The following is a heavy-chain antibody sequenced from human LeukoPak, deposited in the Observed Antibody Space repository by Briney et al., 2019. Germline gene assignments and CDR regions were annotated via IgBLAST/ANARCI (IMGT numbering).Heavy chain of an antibody. CDR2: IYYSGST. CDR3: ARYALLYVWGSYRADYYFDY. V-gene: IGHV4-30-4*01. CDR1: GGSISSGDYY. Sequence: SETLSLTCTVSGGSISSGDYYWSWIRQPPGKGLEWIGYIYYSGSTYYNPSLKSRVTISVDTSKNQFSLKLSSVTAADTAVYYCARYALLYVWGSYRADYYFDYWGQGTLVTVSS. J-gene: IGHJ4*02. D-gene: IGHD3-16*02.